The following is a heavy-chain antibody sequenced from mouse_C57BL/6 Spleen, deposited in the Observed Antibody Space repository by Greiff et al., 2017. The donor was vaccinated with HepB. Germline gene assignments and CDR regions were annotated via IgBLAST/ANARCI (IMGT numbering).Heavy chain of an antibody. CDR3: AREGGLRAMDY. CDR1: GYTFTSYW. CDR2: IDPSDSYT. J-gene: IGHJ4*01. D-gene: IGHD6-5*01. V-gene: IGHV1-59*01. Sequence: QVQLKQPGAELVRPGTSVKLSCKASGYTFTSYWMHWVKQRPGQGLEWIGVIDPSDSYTNYNQKFKGKATLTVDTSSSTAYMQLSSLTSEDSAVYYCAREGGLRAMDYWGQGTSVTVSS.